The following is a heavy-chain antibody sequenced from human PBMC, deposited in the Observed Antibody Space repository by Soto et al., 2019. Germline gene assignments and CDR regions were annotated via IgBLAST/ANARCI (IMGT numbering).Heavy chain of an antibody. V-gene: IGHV6-1*01. CDR1: GDSVSSNSAG. J-gene: IGHJ6*03. D-gene: IGHD1-1*01. CDR3: ARGSWDDVSGHYYMDV. Sequence: QVQLQLSGPGLVKPSQTLSLTCAISGDSVSSNSAGWNWIRQTPSRGLEWLGRTYYKYKRFMNYAESVKSRITINPYTSKDQFSLQLDSLTPEDTAVYYCARGSWDDVSGHYYMDVWGKGTTVTVSS. CDR2: TYYKYKRFM.